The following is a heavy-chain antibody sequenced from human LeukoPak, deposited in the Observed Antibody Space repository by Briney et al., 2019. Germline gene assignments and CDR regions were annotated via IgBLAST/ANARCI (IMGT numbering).Heavy chain of an antibody. CDR1: GFTFTGYY. V-gene: IGHV1-2*02. Sequence: GGSLRLSCAASGFTFTGYYMHWVRQAPGQGLEWMGWINPNSGGTNYAQKFQGRVTMTRDTSISTAYMELSRLRSDDTAVYYCARDTYGHSQDYWGQGTLVTVSS. J-gene: IGHJ4*02. D-gene: IGHD6-13*01. CDR2: INPNSGGT. CDR3: ARDTYGHSQDY.